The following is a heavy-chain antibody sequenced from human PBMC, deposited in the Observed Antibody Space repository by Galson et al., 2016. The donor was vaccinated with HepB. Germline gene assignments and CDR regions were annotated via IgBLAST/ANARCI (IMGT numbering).Heavy chain of an antibody. V-gene: IGHV3-74*03. Sequence: SLRLSCAASGFIFPSYWMHWVRQAPGKGLVWVSRISSDGSSTTYADSVKGRFTISRDNAKNSLFLEMNSLRPEDTAVYFCAREKGGSTMASHWFDPWGLGTLVTVSS. D-gene: IGHD4/OR15-4a*01. CDR3: AREKGGSTMASHWFDP. CDR2: ISSDGSST. J-gene: IGHJ5*02. CDR1: GFIFPSYW.